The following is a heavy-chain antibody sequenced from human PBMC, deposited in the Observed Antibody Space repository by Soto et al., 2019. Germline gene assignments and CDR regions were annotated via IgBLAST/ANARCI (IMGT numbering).Heavy chain of an antibody. V-gene: IGHV3-15*07. CDR3: TTDTSSDWFKAFDY. CDR2: LKSKADGETT. Sequence: ESGGGLVKPGGSLRLSCAASGFTFSDAWMNWVRQSPGKGLEWVARLKSKADGETTDYAEPVRGRFSISRDDSQDMLYLQMDSLKTEDTALYYCTTDTSSDWFKAFDYWGQGILVTVSS. J-gene: IGHJ4*02. D-gene: IGHD3-9*01. CDR1: GFTFSDAW.